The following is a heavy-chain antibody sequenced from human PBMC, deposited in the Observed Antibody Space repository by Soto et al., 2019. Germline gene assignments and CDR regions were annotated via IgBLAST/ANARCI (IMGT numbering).Heavy chain of an antibody. CDR3: ARRGNTMAFDI. Sequence: EVQLVESGGGLVQPGRSLRLSCAASGFTFDDYGMHWVRQAPGKGLEWVSGITWNSGNIGYADSVKGRFTISRDNAKNSLYLQMNSRRPEDTALYYCARRGNTMAFDIWGQGTMVIVSS. CDR2: ITWNSGNI. V-gene: IGHV3-9*01. CDR1: GFTFDDYG. J-gene: IGHJ3*02. D-gene: IGHD3-16*01.